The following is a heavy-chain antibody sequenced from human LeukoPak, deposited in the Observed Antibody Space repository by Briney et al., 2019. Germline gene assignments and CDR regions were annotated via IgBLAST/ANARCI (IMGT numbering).Heavy chain of an antibody. D-gene: IGHD3-22*01. J-gene: IGHJ4*02. CDR2: IYYSGST. V-gene: IGHV4-30-4*01. Sequence: SQTLSLTCTVSGGSISSGDYYWSWIRQPPGKGLEWIGYIYYSGSTYYNPSLKSRVTISVDTSKNQFSLKLSSVTAADTAVYYCARGRYYYDSSGYYYYFDYWGQGTLVTVSS. CDR1: GGSISSGDYY. CDR3: ARGRYYYDSSGYYYYFDY.